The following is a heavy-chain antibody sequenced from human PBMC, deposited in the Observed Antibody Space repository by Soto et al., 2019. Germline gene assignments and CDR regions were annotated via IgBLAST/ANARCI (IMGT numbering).Heavy chain of an antibody. Sequence: ASAKVSCKASGYTFTSYAMHWVRQAPGQRLEWMGWINAGNGNTKYSQKFQGRVTITRDTSASTAYMELSSLRSEDTAVYYCARDQGSSGWYRNDYWGQGTLVPVSS. CDR2: INAGNGNT. J-gene: IGHJ4*02. CDR1: GYTFTSYA. V-gene: IGHV1-3*01. D-gene: IGHD6-19*01. CDR3: ARDQGSSGWYRNDY.